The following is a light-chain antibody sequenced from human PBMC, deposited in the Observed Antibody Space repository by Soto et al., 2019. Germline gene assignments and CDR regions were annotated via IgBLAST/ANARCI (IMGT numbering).Light chain of an antibody. Sequence: DIRMTQSPSSLSASVGDRVTITCRASQSIISYLNWYQQKPGKAPKLLIYAASSLQSGVPSRFRGSGSGSDVTLTISSLQPEDFATYSCQQSFSNPPTFGQGTKLEI. J-gene: IGKJ2*01. CDR3: QQSFSNPPT. CDR1: QSIISY. V-gene: IGKV1-39*01. CDR2: AAS.